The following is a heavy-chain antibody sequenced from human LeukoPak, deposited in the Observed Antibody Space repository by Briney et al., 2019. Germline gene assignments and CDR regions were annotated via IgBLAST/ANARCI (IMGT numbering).Heavy chain of an antibody. CDR2: IKQDGSEK. CDR1: GFTFSSYW. J-gene: IGHJ5*02. D-gene: IGHD2-15*01. CDR3: ARDPPYCSGGSCPS. Sequence: GGSLRLSCAASGFTFSSYWMNWVRQPPGKGLEWVANIKQDGSEKYYVDSVKGRFTISRDNAKNSLYLQMNSLRAEDTAVYYCARDPPYCSGGSCPSWGQGTLVTVSS. V-gene: IGHV3-7*01.